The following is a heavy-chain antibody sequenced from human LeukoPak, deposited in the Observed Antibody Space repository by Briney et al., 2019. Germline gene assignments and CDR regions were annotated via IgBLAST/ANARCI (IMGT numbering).Heavy chain of an antibody. CDR1: GGTFNSYA. J-gene: IGHJ6*03. D-gene: IGHD5-12*01. Sequence: SVKVSCKASGGTFNSYAISWVRQAPGQGLEWMGGIIPIFGTANYAQKFQGRVTITADESTSTAYMELSSLRSEDTAVYYCAAIPYDYDGYYYYYMDVWGKGTTVTVSS. CDR2: IIPIFGTA. CDR3: AAIPYDYDGYYYYYMDV. V-gene: IGHV1-69*13.